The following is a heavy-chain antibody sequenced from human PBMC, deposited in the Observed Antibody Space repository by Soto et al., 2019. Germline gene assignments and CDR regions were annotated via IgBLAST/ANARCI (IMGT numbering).Heavy chain of an antibody. CDR2: ISGDGTST. V-gene: IGHV3-23*01. D-gene: IGHD4-4*01. Sequence: PGGSLRLSCVTYGLTFTDYWMSWVRQAPGKGLEWVSGISGDGTSTYYADSVKGRFTISRDNSKNTLYLQMDSLRAEDTAVYYCAKPYRNYDYWGQGTLVTSPQ. CDR3: AKPYRNYDY. CDR1: GLTFTDYW. J-gene: IGHJ4*02.